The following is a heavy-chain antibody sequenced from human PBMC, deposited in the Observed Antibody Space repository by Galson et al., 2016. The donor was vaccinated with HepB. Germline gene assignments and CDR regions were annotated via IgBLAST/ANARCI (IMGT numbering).Heavy chain of an antibody. CDR3: AKDEGFYNGMDF. Sequence: LSLTCTVSGGSVSSASHYWSWVRQPTGKGLEWIGYISDSESANYNPSLKGRVTISLDRSKNQFSLRLNSVIAADTAVYYCAKDEGFYNGMDFWGQGTTVTVSS. V-gene: IGHV4-61*01. J-gene: IGHJ6*02. D-gene: IGHD2-2*02. CDR1: GGSVSSASHY. CDR2: ISDSESA.